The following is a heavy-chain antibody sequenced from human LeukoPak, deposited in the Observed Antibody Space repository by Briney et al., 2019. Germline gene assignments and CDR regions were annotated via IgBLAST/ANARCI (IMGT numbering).Heavy chain of an antibody. Sequence: GGSLRLSCAASGFTFSSYAMSWVRQAPGKGLEWVSAISGSGGSTYYADSVKGRFTISRDNSKNTLYLQMNSLRAEDTAVYYCAKDHRIQLWSYFDYWAREPWSPSPQ. D-gene: IGHD5-18*01. CDR3: AKDHRIQLWSYFDY. CDR2: ISGSGGST. J-gene: IGHJ4*02. CDR1: GFTFSSYA. V-gene: IGHV3-23*01.